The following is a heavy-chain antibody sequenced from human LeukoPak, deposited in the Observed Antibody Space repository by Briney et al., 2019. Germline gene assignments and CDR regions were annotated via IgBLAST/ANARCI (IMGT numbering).Heavy chain of an antibody. CDR1: GFTFSSYG. J-gene: IGHJ4*02. CDR2: IRYDGSNK. CDR3: ARGGTGYYKGLTTD. V-gene: IGHV3-30*02. D-gene: IGHD3-9*01. Sequence: GGSLRLSCAASGFTFSSYGTHWVRQAPGKGLEWVAFIRYDGSNKYYADSVKGRFTISRDNSKNTLYLQMNSLRAEDTAVYYCARGGTGYYKGLTTDWGQGTLVTVSS.